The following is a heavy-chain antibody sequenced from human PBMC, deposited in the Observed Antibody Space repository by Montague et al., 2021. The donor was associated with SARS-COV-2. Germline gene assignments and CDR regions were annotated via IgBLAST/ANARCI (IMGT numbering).Heavy chain of an antibody. V-gene: IGHV4-59*01. CDR1: GGSISSYY. J-gene: IGHJ4*02. D-gene: IGHD1-26*01. CDR3: ARGMGGSYLYYFDY. Sequence: SETLSLTCTVSGGSISSYYWSWIWQPPGKGLEWIGYIYYSGSTNYNPSLKSRVTILVDMSKNQFSLKLSSVTAADTAVYYCARGMGGSYLYYFDYWGQGTLVTVSS. CDR2: IYYSGST.